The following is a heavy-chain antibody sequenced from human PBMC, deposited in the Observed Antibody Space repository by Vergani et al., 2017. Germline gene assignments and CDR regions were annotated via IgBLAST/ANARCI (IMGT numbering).Heavy chain of an antibody. CDR3: ATPQPLTTGRMEA. CDR2: VDPEDGET. Sequence: EVQFVPSGAEVKKPWATMKISCKVSGYTFTDHYMHWVKQAPGKGLEWMGLVDPEDGETIYAEKFKGRVTIAADTSTDTAHLEMSSLRSEDTAVYYCATPQPLTTGRMEAWDQGTTVFVSS. D-gene: IGHD4-11*01. V-gene: IGHV1-69-2*01. J-gene: IGHJ6*02. CDR1: GYTFTDHY.